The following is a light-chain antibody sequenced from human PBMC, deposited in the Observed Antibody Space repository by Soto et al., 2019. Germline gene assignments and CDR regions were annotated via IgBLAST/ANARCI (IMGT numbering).Light chain of an antibody. V-gene: IGKV1-39*01. J-gene: IGKJ1*01. CDR1: QNINNY. CDR3: QQSYSTPRT. Sequence: DIQMTPSPSSLSASVGDRVTITCRASQNINNYLSWYQQRPGKAPKLLIYAASSLQSGVPSRFSGSGSGTDFSLTISSLQPEDFATYYCQQSYSTPRTFGQGTKVDI. CDR2: AAS.